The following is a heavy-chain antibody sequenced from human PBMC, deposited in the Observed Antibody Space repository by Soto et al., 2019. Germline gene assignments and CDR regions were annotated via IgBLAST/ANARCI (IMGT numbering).Heavy chain of an antibody. V-gene: IGHV1-2*02. D-gene: IGHD5-12*01. CDR3: ARGGRRGYDYSVIDY. CDR1: GYTFTGYY. J-gene: IGHJ4*02. Sequence: ASVKVSCKXSGYTFTGYYMHWVRQAPGQGLEWMGWINPNSGGTNYAQKFQGRVTMTRDTSISTAYMELSRLRSDDTAVYYCARGGRRGYDYSVIDYWGQGTLVTVS. CDR2: INPNSGGT.